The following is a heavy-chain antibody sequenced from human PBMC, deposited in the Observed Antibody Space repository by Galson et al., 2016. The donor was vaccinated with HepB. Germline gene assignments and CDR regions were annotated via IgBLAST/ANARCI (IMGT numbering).Heavy chain of an antibody. V-gene: IGHV3-53*01. CDR1: GFSVSSNY. D-gene: IGHD3-16*01. CDR2: IYNSGRT. J-gene: IGHJ6*03. CDR3: AGDREGAEAATSLGLGFYYHYYMDV. Sequence: SLRLSCAASGFSVSSNYMNWVRQAPGKGLEWVSIIYNSGRTYYADSVKGRFTISRDNSKNTLYLQMNRLRAEDTSVYYCAGDREGAEAATSLGLGFYYHYYMDVWGTGTTVTVSS.